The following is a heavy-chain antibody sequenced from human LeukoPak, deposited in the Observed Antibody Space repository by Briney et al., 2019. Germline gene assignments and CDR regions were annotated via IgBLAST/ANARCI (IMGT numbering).Heavy chain of an antibody. D-gene: IGHD3-10*01. V-gene: IGHV3-30*18. Sequence: GGSLRLSCAASGFTFSSYGMHWARQAPGKGLEWAAVISYDGSNKYYADSVKGRFTISRDNSKNTLYLQMNSLRAEDTAVYYCAKDLYNYYGSGSPDYWGQGTLVTVSS. CDR3: AKDLYNYYGSGSPDY. CDR2: ISYDGSNK. CDR1: GFTFSSYG. J-gene: IGHJ4*02.